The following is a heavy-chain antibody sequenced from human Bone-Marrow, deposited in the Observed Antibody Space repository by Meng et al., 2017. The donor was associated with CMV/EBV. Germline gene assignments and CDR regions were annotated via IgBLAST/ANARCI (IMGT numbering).Heavy chain of an antibody. V-gene: IGHV4-61*01. CDR1: GYSISSGYY. J-gene: IGHJ4*02. Sequence: SETLSLTCTVSGYSISSGYYWGWIRQPPGKGLEWIGYIYYTGSTNYNPSLKSRVTISADTSNNQFSLRLTSVTAADTAVYYCARASGTTNLATDYWGQGTLVTVSS. D-gene: IGHD1-7*01. CDR3: ARASGTTNLATDY. CDR2: IYYTGST.